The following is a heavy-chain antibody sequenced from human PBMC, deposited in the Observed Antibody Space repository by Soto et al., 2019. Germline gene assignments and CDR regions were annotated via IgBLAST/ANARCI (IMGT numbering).Heavy chain of an antibody. Sequence: QVQLVQSGAEVKKPGSSVKVSCKASGGTFSSYTIGWVRQAPGQGLEWMGRIIPILGIANYAQKFQGRVTITADKSTSTAYMELSSLRSEDTAVYYCARDRNRHAFDIWGQGTMVTVSS. J-gene: IGHJ3*02. CDR2: IIPILGIA. V-gene: IGHV1-69*08. D-gene: IGHD4-4*01. CDR3: ARDRNRHAFDI. CDR1: GGTFSSYT.